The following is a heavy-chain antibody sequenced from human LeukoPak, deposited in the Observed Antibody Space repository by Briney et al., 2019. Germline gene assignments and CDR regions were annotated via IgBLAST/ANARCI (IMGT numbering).Heavy chain of an antibody. CDR2: IYSGGST. J-gene: IGHJ6*03. CDR1: GFTVSSNY. V-gene: IGHV3-66*01. Sequence: GGSLRLSCAASGFTVSSNYMSWVRQAPGKGREWVSVIYSGGSTYYADSVKGRFTISRDNSKNTLYLQMNSLRAEDTAVYYCARDQWFGELLYYYMDVWGKGTTVTVSS. CDR3: ARDQWFGELLYYYMDV. D-gene: IGHD3-10*01.